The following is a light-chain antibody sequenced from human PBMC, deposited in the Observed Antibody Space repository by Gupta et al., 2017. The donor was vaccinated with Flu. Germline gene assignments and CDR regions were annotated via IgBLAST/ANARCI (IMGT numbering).Light chain of an antibody. CDR3: QQYDHCPPIT. V-gene: IGKV1-33*01. CDR2: DAS. CDR1: QDISNY. Sequence: IQITPSPSSLSASVGDRVTITCQASQDISNYLNWYQQKTGKAPKLLIYDASNLETGVPSRFSGSGSGTDLTVTISSLQTEDIATYYCQQYDHCPPITFGQGTXLEIK. J-gene: IGKJ5*01.